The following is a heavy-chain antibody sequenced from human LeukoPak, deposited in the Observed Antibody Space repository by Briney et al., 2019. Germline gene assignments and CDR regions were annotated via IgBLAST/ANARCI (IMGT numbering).Heavy chain of an antibody. J-gene: IGHJ3*02. CDR3: VGWFDSREGGAFDI. D-gene: IGHD3-22*01. CDR2: IYYTGIT. V-gene: IGHV4-39*07. CDR1: GGSISSSSNY. Sequence: SETLSLTCTVSGGSISSSSNYWGWVRQPPGKGLEWIGSIYYTGITYYNPSLKSRVTISVDTSKNQFSLSLFSVTAADTAAYYCVGWFDSREGGAFDIWGQGTMVTVSS.